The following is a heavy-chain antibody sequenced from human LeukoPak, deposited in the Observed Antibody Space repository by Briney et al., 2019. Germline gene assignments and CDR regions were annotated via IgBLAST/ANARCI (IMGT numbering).Heavy chain of an antibody. J-gene: IGHJ5*02. CDR1: GFTCSSYE. CDR3: ATMQGYSGYDSLTTFNWFDP. V-gene: IGHV3-48*03. D-gene: IGHD5-12*01. Sequence: GGSLRLSCAASGFTCSSYEMNWVRQAPGKGLEWVSYISSSGSTIYYADSVKGRFTISRDNAKNSLYLQMNSLRAEDTAVYYCATMQGYSGYDSLTTFNWFDPWGQGTLVTVSS. CDR2: ISSSGSTI.